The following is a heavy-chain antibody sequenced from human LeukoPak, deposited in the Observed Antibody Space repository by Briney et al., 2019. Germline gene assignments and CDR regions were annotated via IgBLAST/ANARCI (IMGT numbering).Heavy chain of an antibody. V-gene: IGHV4-59*12. Sequence: PSETLSLTCTVSGGSISSYYWSWIRQPPGKGLEWIGYIYYSGSTNYNPSLKSRVTMSVDTSKNQFSLKLSSVTAADTAVYYCARDHQYWFDHWGQGTLVTVSS. D-gene: IGHD2-2*01. CDR2: IYYSGST. J-gene: IGHJ5*02. CDR1: GGSISSYY. CDR3: ARDHQYWFDH.